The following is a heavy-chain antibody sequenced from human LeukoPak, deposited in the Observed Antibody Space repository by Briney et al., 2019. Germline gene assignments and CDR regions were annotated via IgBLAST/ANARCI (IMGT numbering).Heavy chain of an antibody. CDR3: ARDRGAYGTIDY. D-gene: IGHD3-10*01. J-gene: IGHJ4*02. Sequence: AGGSLRLSCAASGFTFSSYGMHGVRQAPGKGLEWVAVIWYDGSNKYYADSVKGRFTISRDNSKNTLYLQMNSLRAEDTAVYYCARDRGAYGTIDYWGQGTLVTVSS. CDR1: GFTFSSYG. CDR2: IWYDGSNK. V-gene: IGHV3-33*01.